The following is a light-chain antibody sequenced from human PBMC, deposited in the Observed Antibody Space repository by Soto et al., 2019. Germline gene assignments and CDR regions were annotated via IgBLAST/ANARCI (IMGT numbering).Light chain of an antibody. CDR2: GAS. CDR3: QQTDSFPT. J-gene: IGKJ5*01. V-gene: IGKV1-12*01. Sequence: DVQMTQSPSSVSASVGYIFTITCRASQDIATWIAWYQQKPGKAPTLLISGASNLQSGVPSRFSGGGSGTDFTLTISTLQTEDFATYYCQQTDSFPTFGRGTRLEIK. CDR1: QDIATW.